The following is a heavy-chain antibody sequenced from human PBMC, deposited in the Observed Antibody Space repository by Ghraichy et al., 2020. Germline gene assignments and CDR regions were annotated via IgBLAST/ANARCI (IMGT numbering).Heavy chain of an antibody. Sequence: GGSLRLSCAASGFTFSTYGIHWVRQAPGKGLEWVAFIRYDGSNKYYADSVKDRFTISRDNSKNTLYLHMNSLRAEDTAVYYCAKDSDHFGSGSYPNFDNWGQGTLVTVSS. CDR2: IRYDGSNK. D-gene: IGHD3-10*01. CDR1: GFTFSTYG. V-gene: IGHV3-30*02. J-gene: IGHJ4*02. CDR3: AKDSDHFGSGSYPNFDN.